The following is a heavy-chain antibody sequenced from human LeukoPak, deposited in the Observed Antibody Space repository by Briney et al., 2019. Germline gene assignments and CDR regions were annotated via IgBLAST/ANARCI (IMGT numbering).Heavy chain of an antibody. V-gene: IGHV3-30*02. CDR1: GFTFSSYG. D-gene: IGHD3-16*02. CDR2: IRYDGSNK. J-gene: IGHJ4*02. Sequence: GGSLRLSCAASGFTFSSYGMHWVGQAPGKGLEWVAFIRYDGSNKNYADSVKGRFTISRDNSKNTLYLQMNSLRAEDTAVYYCAKDDRAYDYVWGSYRYTGDGIDYWGQGTLVTVSS. CDR3: AKDDRAYDYVWGSYRYTGDGIDY.